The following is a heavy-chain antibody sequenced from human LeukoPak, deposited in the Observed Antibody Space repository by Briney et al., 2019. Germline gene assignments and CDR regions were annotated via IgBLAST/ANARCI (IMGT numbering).Heavy chain of an antibody. CDR2: ISPNNGNT. J-gene: IGHJ3*02. D-gene: IGHD3-10*01. Sequence: ASVKVSCKASGYSFTKYGINWVRQAPGQGLEWMGWISPNNGNTKYAQKFQGRVTMTEDTSTDTAYMELSSLRSEDTAVYYCYGPMVRGVMVDIWGQGTMVTVSS. V-gene: IGHV1-18*01. CDR3: YGPMVRGVMVDI. CDR1: GYSFTKYG.